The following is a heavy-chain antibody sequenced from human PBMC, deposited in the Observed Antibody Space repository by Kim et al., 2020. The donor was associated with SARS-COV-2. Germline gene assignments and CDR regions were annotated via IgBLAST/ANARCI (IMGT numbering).Heavy chain of an antibody. Sequence: SETLSLTCTVSGGSISSYYWSWIRQPPGKGLEWIGYIYYSGSTNYNPSLKSRVTISVDTSKNQFSLKLSSVTAADTAVYYCAGSPTRYSSSWYVSSWFDPWGQGTLVTVSS. J-gene: IGHJ5*02. D-gene: IGHD6-13*01. CDR3: AGSPTRYSSSWYVSSWFDP. CDR1: GGSISSYY. CDR2: IYYSGST. V-gene: IGHV4-59*01.